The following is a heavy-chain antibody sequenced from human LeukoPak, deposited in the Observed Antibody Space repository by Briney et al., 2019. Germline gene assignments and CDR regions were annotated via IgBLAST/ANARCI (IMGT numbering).Heavy chain of an antibody. CDR1: GYTFTSYD. Sequence: GASVKVSCKASGYTFTSYDINWVRQATGQGLEWMGWMNPNSGNTGYAQKFQGRVTITRNTSISTAYMELSSLRSEDMAVYYCARGHSPYCSSTSCYDAFDIWGQGTMVTVSS. CDR2: MNPNSGNT. V-gene: IGHV1-8*03. J-gene: IGHJ3*02. D-gene: IGHD2-2*01. CDR3: ARGHSPYCSSTSCYDAFDI.